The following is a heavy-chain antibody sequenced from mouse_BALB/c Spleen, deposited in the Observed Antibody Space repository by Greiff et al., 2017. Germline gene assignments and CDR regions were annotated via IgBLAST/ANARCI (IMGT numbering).Heavy chain of an antibody. V-gene: IGHV5-17*02. CDR1: GFTFSSFG. CDR2: ISSGSSTI. CDR3: ARSGRQDYFDY. Sequence: VQLQQSGGGLVQPGGSRKLSCAASGFTFSSFGMHWVRQAPEKGLEWVAYISSGSSTIYYADTVKGRFTISRDNPKNTLFLQMTSLRSEDTAMYYCARSGRQDYFDYWGQGTTLTVSS. J-gene: IGHJ2*01. D-gene: IGHD3-1*01.